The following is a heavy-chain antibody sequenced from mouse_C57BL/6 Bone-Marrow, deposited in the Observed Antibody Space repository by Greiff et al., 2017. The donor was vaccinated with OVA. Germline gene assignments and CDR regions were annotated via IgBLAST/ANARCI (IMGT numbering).Heavy chain of an antibody. D-gene: IGHD1-1*01. CDR1: GYSITSGYY. CDR3: ARDKNYGSSVSYWYFDV. CDR2: ISYDGSN. V-gene: IGHV3-6*01. J-gene: IGHJ1*03. Sequence: DVKLQESGPGLVKPSQSLSLTCSVTGYSITSGYYWNWIRQFPGNKLEWMGYISYDGSNNYNPSLKNRISITRDTSKNQFFLKLNSVTTEDTATYYCARDKNYGSSVSYWYFDVWGTGTTVTVSS.